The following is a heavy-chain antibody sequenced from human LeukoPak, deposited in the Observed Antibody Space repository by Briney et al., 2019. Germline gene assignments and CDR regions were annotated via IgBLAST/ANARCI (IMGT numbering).Heavy chain of an antibody. J-gene: IGHJ6*03. CDR3: ARGYCSGGSCYSYYYYSYMDV. Sequence: SETLSLTCTVSGGSISSDYWSWIRQPPGKGLEWIGYIYYSGSTNYNPSLKSRVTISVDTSKKQFSLKLSSVTAADTAVYYCARGYCSGGSCYSYYYYSYMDVWGKGTTVTVSS. CDR2: IYYSGST. CDR1: GGSISSDY. D-gene: IGHD2-15*01. V-gene: IGHV4-59*12.